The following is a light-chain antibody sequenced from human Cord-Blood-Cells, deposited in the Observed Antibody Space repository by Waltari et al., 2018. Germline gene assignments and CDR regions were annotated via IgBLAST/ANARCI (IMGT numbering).Light chain of an antibody. J-gene: IGLJ3*02. CDR2: DGS. Sequence: QSALTQPASVSGSPGQSITISCTGTSSDVGSYHLVSWYQQHPGKAPKLMIYDGSKRPSGVSNRFSGSKSGNTASLTISGLQAEDEADYYCCSYAGSSTVFGGGTKLTVL. CDR1: SSDVGSYHL. CDR3: CSYAGSSTV. V-gene: IGLV2-23*01.